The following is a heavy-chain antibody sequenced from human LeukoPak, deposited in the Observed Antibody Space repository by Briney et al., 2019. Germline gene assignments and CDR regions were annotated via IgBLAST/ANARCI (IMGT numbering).Heavy chain of an antibody. J-gene: IGHJ4*02. CDR3: AKDSKRYYFDY. D-gene: IGHD6-25*01. CDR1: GFSFSDTW. CDR2: ISYDGSNK. Sequence: GGSLRLSCAASGFSFSDTWMNWVRQAPGKGLEWVAVISYDGSNKYYADSVKGRFTISRDNSKNTLYLQMNSLRAEDTAVYYCAKDSKRYYFDYWGQGTLVTVSS. V-gene: IGHV3-30*18.